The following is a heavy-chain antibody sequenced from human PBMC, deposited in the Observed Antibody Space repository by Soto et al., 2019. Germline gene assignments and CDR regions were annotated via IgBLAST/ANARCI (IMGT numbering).Heavy chain of an antibody. Sequence: GGSLRLSCAASGFTFSSYAMSWVRQAPGKGLEWVSAISGSGGSTYYADSVKGRFTISRDNSKNTLYLQMNSLRAEDTAVYYCAKDPDIVVVPAAISAAFDIWGQGTMITVSS. CDR3: AKDPDIVVVPAAISAAFDI. CDR1: GFTFSSYA. CDR2: ISGSGGST. D-gene: IGHD2-2*02. V-gene: IGHV3-23*01. J-gene: IGHJ3*02.